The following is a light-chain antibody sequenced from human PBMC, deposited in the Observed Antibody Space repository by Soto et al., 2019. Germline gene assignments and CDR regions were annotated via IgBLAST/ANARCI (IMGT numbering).Light chain of an antibody. CDR3: RQYNTFPLT. Sequence: DIQMTQSPSTLSASLGYRVTITCRASQGISSYLAWYQQKPGKAPKLLIYAASSLQSGVPSRFSGSGSGTDFTLTISSLQPDDFATYYCRQYNTFPLTFGGGTKVDIK. V-gene: IGKV1-16*01. J-gene: IGKJ4*01. CDR1: QGISSY. CDR2: AAS.